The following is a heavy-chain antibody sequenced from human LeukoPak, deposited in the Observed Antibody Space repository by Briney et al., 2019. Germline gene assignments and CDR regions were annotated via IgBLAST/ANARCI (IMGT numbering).Heavy chain of an antibody. CDR2: IFHSGST. D-gene: IGHD2-2*01. V-gene: IGHV4-4*02. CDR3: ARSPTKRVPEDY. J-gene: IGHJ4*02. Sequence: SETLSLTCTVSSGSIFSGNWWSWVRQPPGKGLEWIGQIFHSGSTSYSPSLKSRVTISMDKSKNQISLRLTSVTAADTAVYYCARSPTKRVPEDYWGQGTLVTVSS. CDR1: SGSIFSGNW.